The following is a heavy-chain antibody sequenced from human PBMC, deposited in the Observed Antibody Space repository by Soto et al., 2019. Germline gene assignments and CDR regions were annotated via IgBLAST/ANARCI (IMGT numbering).Heavy chain of an antibody. J-gene: IGHJ4*02. D-gene: IGHD2-15*01. V-gene: IGHV3-33*01. CDR2: IWYDGGSK. Sequence: VAVIWYDGGSKYYADSVKGRFTISRDNSKNTLFLQVNSLRAEDTAVYYCVRADCTGGSCYPNFDYWGQGTLVTVSS. CDR3: VRADCTGGSCYPNFDY.